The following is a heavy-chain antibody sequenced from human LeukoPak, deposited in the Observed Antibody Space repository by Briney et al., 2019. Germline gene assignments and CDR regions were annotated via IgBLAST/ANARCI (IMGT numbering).Heavy chain of an antibody. CDR3: ERAGPYDILTGYYKGSDY. J-gene: IGHJ4*02. CDR1: GYTFTSYY. V-gene: IGHV1-46*01. D-gene: IGHD3-9*01. CDR2: INPSGGST. Sequence: ASVKVSCKASGYTFTSYYMHWVRQAPGQGREWMGIINPSGGSTSYAQQFQGRVTMTRDTSISTAYMELSRLRSDDTAVYYCERAGPYDILTGYYKGSDYWGQGTLVTVSS.